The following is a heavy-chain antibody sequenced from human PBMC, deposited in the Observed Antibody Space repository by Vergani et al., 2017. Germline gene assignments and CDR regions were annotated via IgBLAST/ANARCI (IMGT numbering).Heavy chain of an antibody. CDR3: ARLRLKDSGYDFGGMDV. CDR2: IYHSGST. D-gene: IGHD5-12*01. CDR1: GYSISSGYY. J-gene: IGHJ6*02. Sequence: QLQLEESGPGLVKPSETLSLTCAVSGYSISSGYYWGWIRQPPGKGREWIGSIYHSGSTYYNPSLKSRVTISVDTSKNQFSLKLSSVTAADTAVYYCARLRLKDSGYDFGGMDVWGQGTTVTVSS. V-gene: IGHV4-38-2*01.